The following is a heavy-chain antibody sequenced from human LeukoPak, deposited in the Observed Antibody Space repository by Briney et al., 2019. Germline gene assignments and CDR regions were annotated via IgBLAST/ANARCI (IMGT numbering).Heavy chain of an antibody. CDR3: ARIALYDDTAFYSGYYYYYYPMDV. V-gene: IGHV3-7*01. Sequence: PGGSLRLSCAASGFTFSSYWMTWVRQAPGKGLEWVANIKQDGSKKNYVDSVKGRFTISRDNAKNSLFLQVNSLRAEDTAVYYCARIALYDDTAFYSGYYYYYYPMDVWGQGTTVTVSS. CDR2: IKQDGSKK. D-gene: IGHD3-9*01. J-gene: IGHJ6*02. CDR1: GFTFSSYW.